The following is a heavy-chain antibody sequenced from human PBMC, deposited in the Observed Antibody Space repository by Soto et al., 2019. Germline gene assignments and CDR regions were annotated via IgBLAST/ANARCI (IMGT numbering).Heavy chain of an antibody. CDR2: IYPGDSDT. CDR1: GYSFTSYW. Sequence: EVQLVQSGAEVKKPGESLKISCKGSGYSFTSYWIGWVRQMPGKGLEWMGIIYPGDSDTRYSPPFQGQVTISADKSISTAYLQWSSLKASDTAMYYCAREQGLRLGGYGNYCMDVWGQGTTVTVSS. V-gene: IGHV5-51*01. D-gene: IGHD5-12*01. J-gene: IGHJ6*02. CDR3: AREQGLRLGGYGNYCMDV.